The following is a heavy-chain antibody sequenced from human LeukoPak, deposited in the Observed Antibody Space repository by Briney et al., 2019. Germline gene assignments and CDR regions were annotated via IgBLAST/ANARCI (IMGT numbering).Heavy chain of an antibody. CDR3: AKDFASHYYYGMDV. V-gene: IGHV3-30*18. CDR1: GFTFSSYG. J-gene: IGHJ6*02. D-gene: IGHD2-21*01. Sequence: PGGSLRLSCAASGFTFSSYGMHWVRQAPGKGLEWVAVISYDGSNKYYADSVKGRFTISRDNSKNTLYLQMNSLRAEDTAVYYCAKDFASHYYYGMDVWGQGTTVTVSS. CDR2: ISYDGSNK.